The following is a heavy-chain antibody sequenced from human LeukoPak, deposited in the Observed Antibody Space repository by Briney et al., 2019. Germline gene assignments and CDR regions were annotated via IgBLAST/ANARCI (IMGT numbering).Heavy chain of an antibody. D-gene: IGHD3-22*01. V-gene: IGHV1-2*02. CDR1: GYTFTGYY. CDR3: AREIYYDSSGYYKASDY. Sequence: GASVKVSCKASGYTFTGYYMHWVRQAPGQGLEWMGWINPNSGGTNYAQKFQDRVTMTRDTSISTAYMELSRLRSDDTAVYYCAREIYYDSSGYYKASDYWGQGTLVTVSS. CDR2: INPNSGGT. J-gene: IGHJ4*02.